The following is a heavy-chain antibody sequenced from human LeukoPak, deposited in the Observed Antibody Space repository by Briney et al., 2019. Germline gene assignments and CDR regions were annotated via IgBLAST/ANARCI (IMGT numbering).Heavy chain of an antibody. V-gene: IGHV1-2*02. CDR2: INPNSGGT. CDR3: ARGGCSGGSCYGYNWFDP. CDR1: GYTFTGYY. D-gene: IGHD2-15*01. J-gene: IGHJ5*02. Sequence: ASVKVSCKASGYTFTGYYMHWVRQAPGQGLEWMGWINPNSGGTNYAQKFQGRVTMTRDTSISTAYMELSRLRSDDTAVYYCARGGCSGGSCYGYNWFDPWGQGTLVTVSS.